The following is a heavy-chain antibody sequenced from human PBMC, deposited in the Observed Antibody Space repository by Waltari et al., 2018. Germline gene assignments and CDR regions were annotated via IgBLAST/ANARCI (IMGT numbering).Heavy chain of an antibody. V-gene: IGHV1-69*04. D-gene: IGHD3-16*02. Sequence: QVQLVQSGAEVKKPGSSVKVSCKASGGTFSSYAISWVRQAPGQGLEWMGGIIPILGIANYAQKFQGRVTITADESTSTAYMELNSLRAEDTAVYYCASLRRISRASYYYYMDVWGKGTTVTVSS. J-gene: IGHJ6*03. CDR1: GGTFSSYA. CDR2: IIPILGIA. CDR3: ASLRRISRASYYYYMDV.